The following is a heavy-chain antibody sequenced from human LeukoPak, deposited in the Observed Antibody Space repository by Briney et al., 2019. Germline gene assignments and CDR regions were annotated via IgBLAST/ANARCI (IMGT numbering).Heavy chain of an antibody. CDR1: GGSISSYY. CDR3: ARVILTGYSNDF. Sequence: SETLSLTCTVSGGSISSYYWSWIRQPPGKGLEWIGYIYYSGSTNYNPSLKSRVTISVDTSKNQFSLKLSSVTAADTAVYYCARVILTGYSNDFWGQGTLDTVSS. J-gene: IGHJ4*02. CDR2: IYYSGST. D-gene: IGHD3-9*01. V-gene: IGHV4-59*01.